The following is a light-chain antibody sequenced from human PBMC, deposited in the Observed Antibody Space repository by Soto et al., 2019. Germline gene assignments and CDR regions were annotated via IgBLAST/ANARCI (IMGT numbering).Light chain of an antibody. Sequence: EIVLTQSPDTLSLSPGERATLSCRASQSVSSYLAWYQQKVGQAPRLLIYDASNRATGIPARFSGSGSGTDFTLTIAGLEPDDFALYYCQQRSDWPRTFGQWTKVEIK. CDR3: QQRSDWPRT. CDR2: DAS. V-gene: IGKV3-11*01. J-gene: IGKJ1*01. CDR1: QSVSSY.